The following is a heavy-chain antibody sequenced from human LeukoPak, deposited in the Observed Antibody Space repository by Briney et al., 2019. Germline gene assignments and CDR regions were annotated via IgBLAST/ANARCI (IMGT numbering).Heavy chain of an antibody. CDR2: IYPGDSDT. Sequence: GESLKISCKGSGYSFTTYWIGWVRPMPGRGVEWMGIIYPGDSDTRYSPSFQGQVTISADKSISTAYLQWSSLKASDTAMYYCARQFRDSSGYYSYYFDYWGQGTLVTVSS. V-gene: IGHV5-51*01. J-gene: IGHJ4*02. CDR3: ARQFRDSSGYYSYYFDY. CDR1: GYSFTTYW. D-gene: IGHD3-22*01.